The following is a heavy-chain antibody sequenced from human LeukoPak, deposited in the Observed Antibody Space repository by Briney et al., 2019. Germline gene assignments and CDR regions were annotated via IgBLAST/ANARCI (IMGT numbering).Heavy chain of an antibody. V-gene: IGHV3-21*01. J-gene: IGHJ4*02. CDR2: ISSSSSYI. D-gene: IGHD6-13*01. Sequence: GGSLRLSCAASGFTFSSYAMTWVRQAPGKGLEWVSSISSSSSYIYYADSVKGRFTISRDNAKNSLYLQMNSLRAEDTAVYYCARDTSRPFDYWGQGTLVTVSS. CDR1: GFTFSSYA. CDR3: ARDTSRPFDY.